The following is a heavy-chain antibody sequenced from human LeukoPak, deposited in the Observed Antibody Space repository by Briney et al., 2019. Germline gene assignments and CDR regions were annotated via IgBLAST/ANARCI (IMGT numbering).Heavy chain of an antibody. V-gene: IGHV4-39*01. Sequence: SETLSLTCTVSGGSISSSSYYWGWIRQPPGKGLEWIGSIYYSGSTYFNPSLKSRVTISVDTSKNQFSLKLSSVTAADTAVYYCARRPSEYCSGGTCYHFDYWGQGTLVTVPS. CDR1: GGSISSSSYY. D-gene: IGHD2-15*01. CDR2: IYYSGST. CDR3: ARRPSEYCSGGTCYHFDY. J-gene: IGHJ4*02.